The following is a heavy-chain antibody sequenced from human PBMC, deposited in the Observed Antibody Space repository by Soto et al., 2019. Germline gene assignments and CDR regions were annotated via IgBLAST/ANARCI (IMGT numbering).Heavy chain of an antibody. J-gene: IGHJ5*02. Sequence: PGGSLRLSCEASGVPFSTYAMTWVRQVPGKGLEWVSTTSNGGNTEFAESVRGRFTVFRDNSKNTIYLQMSSLRAEDSAIYFCARDFRPGLIVPTKSGFDPWGQGTPVTVSS. D-gene: IGHD2-15*01. CDR3: ARDFRPGLIVPTKSGFDP. CDR2: TSNGGNT. V-gene: IGHV3-23*01. CDR1: GVPFSTYA.